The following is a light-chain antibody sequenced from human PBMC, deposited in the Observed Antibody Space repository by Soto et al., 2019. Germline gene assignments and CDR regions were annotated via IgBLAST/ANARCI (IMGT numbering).Light chain of an antibody. CDR2: AAS. CDR1: QAINHY. V-gene: IGKV1-27*01. CDR3: QKHDSAPLT. Sequence: DIQMTQSPSSLSAFVGDRVTITCRASQAINHYLAWYQQTPGKVPKLLIYAASTLQSGVPSRFSGSGSATEFTLTISSLQPEDVATYFCQKHDSAPLTFGQGTKVEIK. J-gene: IGKJ1*01.